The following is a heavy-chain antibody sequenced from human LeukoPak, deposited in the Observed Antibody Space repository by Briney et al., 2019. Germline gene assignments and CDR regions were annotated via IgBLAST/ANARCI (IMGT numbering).Heavy chain of an antibody. Sequence: AGGSLRLSCAASGSTFSSYEMNWVRQAPGKGLEWVSYISSSSSYIYYADSVKGRFTISRDNAKNSLYLQMNSPRAEDTAVYYCARGEGGVGAWGQGTLVTVSS. CDR2: ISSSSSYI. CDR3: ARGEGGVGA. J-gene: IGHJ5*02. D-gene: IGHD1-26*01. V-gene: IGHV3-21*05. CDR1: GSTFSSYE.